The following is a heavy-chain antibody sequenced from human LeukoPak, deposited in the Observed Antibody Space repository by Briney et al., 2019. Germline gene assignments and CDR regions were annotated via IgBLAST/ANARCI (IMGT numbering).Heavy chain of an antibody. CDR2: IKEDESTK. Sequence: GGSLRRACAGSGFICTDQWMRWVGQAPGKGLEWVANIKEDESTKFYADSVRGRFTISRDNAKSSVYLQMNNLRVEDTALYYCARAVDVADYWGRGTLVTVSS. V-gene: IGHV3-7*01. J-gene: IGHJ4*02. CDR3: ARAVDVADY. D-gene: IGHD3-16*01. CDR1: GFICTDQW.